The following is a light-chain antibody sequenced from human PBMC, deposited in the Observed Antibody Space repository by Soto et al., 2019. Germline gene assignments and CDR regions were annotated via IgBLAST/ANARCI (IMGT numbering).Light chain of an antibody. J-gene: IGLJ1*01. V-gene: IGLV2-23*01. CDR3: CSYASSSSYG. CDR1: TSDVGGYNL. Sequence: QSALTQPASVSGSPGQSITISCSGTTSDVGGYNLVSWYQQHTAKAPKLLIYEGTQRPSGVSSRFSGSKSGNTASLTISGLQAEDEADYYCCSYASSSSYGFGTGTKVTVL. CDR2: EGT.